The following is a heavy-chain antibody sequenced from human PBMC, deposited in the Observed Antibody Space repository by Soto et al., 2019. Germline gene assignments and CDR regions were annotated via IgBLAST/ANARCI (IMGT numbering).Heavy chain of an antibody. V-gene: IGHV3-33*01. Sequence: LRLSCAASGFTFSSYGMHWVRQAPGKGLEGVAVIWYDGSNKYYADSVKGRFTISRDNSKNTLYLQMNSLRAEDTAVYYCARDVDPWLGELLENYFDYWGQGTLVTVSS. D-gene: IGHD3-10*01. CDR2: IWYDGSNK. J-gene: IGHJ4*02. CDR1: GFTFSSYG. CDR3: ARDVDPWLGELLENYFDY.